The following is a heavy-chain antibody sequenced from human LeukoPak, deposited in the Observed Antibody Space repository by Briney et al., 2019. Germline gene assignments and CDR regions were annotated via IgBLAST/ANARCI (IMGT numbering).Heavy chain of an antibody. CDR1: GFTVSSNY. D-gene: IGHD3-9*01. Sequence: GGSLRLSCAASGFTVSSNYMSWVRQAPGKGLEWVSVIYSGGSTYYADSVKGRFTISRDNSKNTLYLQMNSLRAEDTAVYYCARGYDILTGYPIFDYWGQGTLVTVSS. CDR3: ARGYDILTGYPIFDY. J-gene: IGHJ4*02. V-gene: IGHV3-53*01. CDR2: IYSGGST.